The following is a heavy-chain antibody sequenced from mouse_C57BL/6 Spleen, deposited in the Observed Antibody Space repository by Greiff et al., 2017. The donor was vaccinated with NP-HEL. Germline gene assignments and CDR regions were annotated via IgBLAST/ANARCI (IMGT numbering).Heavy chain of an antibody. Sequence: VQLQQPGTELVKPGASVKLSCKASGYTFTSYWMHWVKQRPGQGLEWIGNINPSNGGTNYNEKFKSKATLTVDKSSSTAYMQLSDLASEGSAVYYCARDYGSSGYWYFDVWGTGTTVTVSS. CDR1: GYTFTSYW. CDR2: INPSNGGT. CDR3: ARDYGSSGYWYFDV. J-gene: IGHJ1*03. D-gene: IGHD1-1*01. V-gene: IGHV1-53*01.